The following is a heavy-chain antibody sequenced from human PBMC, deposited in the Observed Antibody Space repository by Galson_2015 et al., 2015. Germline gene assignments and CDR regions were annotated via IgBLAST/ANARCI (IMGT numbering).Heavy chain of an antibody. J-gene: IGHJ6*02. CDR1: GFTFSKYG. D-gene: IGHD2-21*01. V-gene: IGHV3-23*01. Sequence: SPRLSCAASGFTFSKYGMSWVRQAPGKGLDWVSSITAGGGYTYYADSVKGRFTISRDNSKNTYLQMNGLRAEDSAVYYCAKGLLEYCGGGSCYGLDVWGQGTTVTVSS. CDR2: ITAGGGYT. CDR3: AKGLLEYCGGGSCYGLDV.